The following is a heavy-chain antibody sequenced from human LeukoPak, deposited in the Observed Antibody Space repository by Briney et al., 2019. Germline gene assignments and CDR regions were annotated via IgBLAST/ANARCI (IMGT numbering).Heavy chain of an antibody. CDR3: ARLSNYYDSRGYSSFDY. CDR1: GYTFTSYA. CDR2: IIPIFGTA. V-gene: IGHV1-69*13. Sequence: SVKVSCKASGYTFTSYAISWVRQAPGQGLEWMGGIIPIFGTANYAQKFQGRVTITADESTSTAYMELSSLRSEDTAVYYCARLSNYYDSRGYSSFDYWGQGTLVTVSS. J-gene: IGHJ4*02. D-gene: IGHD3-22*01.